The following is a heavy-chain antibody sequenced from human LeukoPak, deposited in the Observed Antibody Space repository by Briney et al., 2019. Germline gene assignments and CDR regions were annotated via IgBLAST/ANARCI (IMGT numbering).Heavy chain of an antibody. D-gene: IGHD3-3*01. CDR3: ARDQLTYDFWSGYYTGWYFDL. V-gene: IGHV4-59*01. J-gene: IGHJ2*01. Sequence: PSETLSLTCAVYGGSFSSYYWSWIRQPPGKGLEWIGYIYYSGSTNYNPSLKSRVTISVDTSKNQFSLKLSSVTAADTAVYYCARDQLTYDFWSGYYTGWYFDLWGRRTLVTVSS. CDR1: GGSFSSYY. CDR2: IYYSGST.